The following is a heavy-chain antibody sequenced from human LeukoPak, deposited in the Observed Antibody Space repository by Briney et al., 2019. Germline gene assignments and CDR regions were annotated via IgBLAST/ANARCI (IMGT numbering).Heavy chain of an antibody. CDR2: ISWNSGSI. V-gene: IGHV3-9*03. D-gene: IGHD5-24*01. CDR3: AKGLRDGYNFLIDY. CDR1: GFTFDDYA. Sequence: GGSLRLSCAASGFTFDDYAMHWVRQAPGKGLEWVSGISWNSGSIGYADSVKGRFTISRDNAKNSLYLQMNSLRAEDMALYYCAKGLRDGYNFLIDYWGQGTLVTVSS. J-gene: IGHJ4*02.